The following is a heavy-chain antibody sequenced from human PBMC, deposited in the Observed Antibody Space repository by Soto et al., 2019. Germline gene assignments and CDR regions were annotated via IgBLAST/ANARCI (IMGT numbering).Heavy chain of an antibody. CDR3: VRDLDGSGSYYTDY. V-gene: IGHV1-18*04. CDR2: ISPYTGKT. CDR1: SYTFLTYG. D-gene: IGHD3-10*01. Sequence: ASVKVSCKASSYTFLTYGHTWVRQAPGQGLEWMGWISPYTGKTNYAQKFQGRLTMTTDTSTSTVYMELRSLTSDDTAVYYCVRDLDGSGSYYTDYWGRGTLVTVSS. J-gene: IGHJ4*02.